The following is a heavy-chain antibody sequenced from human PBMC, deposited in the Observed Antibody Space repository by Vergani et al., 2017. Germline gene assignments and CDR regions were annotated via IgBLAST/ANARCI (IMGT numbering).Heavy chain of an antibody. V-gene: IGHV3-30-3*01. CDR3: ARAMNNRYYYYGMDV. CDR1: GFTFSSYA. Sequence: QVQLVESGGGVVQPGRSLRLSSAASGFTFSSYAMHWVRQAPGKGLEWVAVISYDGSNKYYADSVKGRFTISRDNSKNTLYLQMNSLRAEDTAVYYCARAMNNRYYYYGMDVWGQGTTVTVSS. D-gene: IGHD1/OR15-1a*01. J-gene: IGHJ6*02. CDR2: ISYDGSNK.